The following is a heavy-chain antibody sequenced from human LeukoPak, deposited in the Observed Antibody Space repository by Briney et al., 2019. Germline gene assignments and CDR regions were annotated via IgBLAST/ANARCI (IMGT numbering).Heavy chain of an antibody. CDR3: ARGVPRRCAYYYYGMDV. Sequence: GGSLRLSCAASGFTFSSYGMHWVRQAPGKGLEWVAVIWYDGSNKYYADSVKGRFTISRDNSKNTLYLQMNSLRAEDTAVYYCARGVPRRCAYYYYGMDVWGQGTTVTVSS. J-gene: IGHJ6*02. CDR1: GFTFSSYG. CDR2: IWYDGSNK. D-gene: IGHD2-21*01. V-gene: IGHV3-33*01.